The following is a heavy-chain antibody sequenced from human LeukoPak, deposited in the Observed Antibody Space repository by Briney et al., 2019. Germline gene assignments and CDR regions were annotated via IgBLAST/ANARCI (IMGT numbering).Heavy chain of an antibody. CDR1: GGSISSYY. D-gene: IGHD2-15*01. Sequence: SETLSLTCTVSGGSISSYYWSWIRQPPGKGLEWIGYIYYSGSTNYNPSLKSRVTISVDTSKNQFSLKLSSVTAADTAVYYCARAGGYCGRISCPYYFDYWGQGSLVAVSS. J-gene: IGHJ4*02. CDR2: IYYSGST. V-gene: IGHV4-59*01. CDR3: ARAGGYCGRISCPYYFDY.